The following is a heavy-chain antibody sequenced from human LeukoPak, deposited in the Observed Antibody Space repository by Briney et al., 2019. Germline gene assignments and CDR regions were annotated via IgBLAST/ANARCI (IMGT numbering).Heavy chain of an antibody. Sequence: SETLSLTCAVYGGSFSGYYWSWIRQTPGKGLEWMGYIYYSGSTNYNPSLKSRVTISVDTSKNQFSLKLSSVTAADTAVYYCARGRHGATTGTTPINWFDPWGQGTLVTVSS. V-gene: IGHV4-59*01. D-gene: IGHD1-1*01. CDR2: IYYSGST. J-gene: IGHJ5*02. CDR3: ARGRHGATTGTTPINWFDP. CDR1: GGSFSGYY.